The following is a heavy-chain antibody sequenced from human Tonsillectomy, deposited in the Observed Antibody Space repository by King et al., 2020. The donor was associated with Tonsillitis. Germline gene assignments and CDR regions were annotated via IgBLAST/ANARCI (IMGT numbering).Heavy chain of an antibody. V-gene: IGHV4-59*01. CDR2: IYYTGRT. CDR1: GGSITGYH. J-gene: IGHJ6*02. D-gene: IGHD3-10*01. CDR3: ATIQYGSGWYYYGMDV. Sequence: VQLQESGPGLVKPSETLSLTCTVSGGSITGYHWSWIRQPPGKGLEWIGNIYYTGRTNYNSSFKSRVTISVDTSKNQFSLKLTSVTVADTAVYYCATIQYGSGWYYYGMDVWGQGTTVTVSS.